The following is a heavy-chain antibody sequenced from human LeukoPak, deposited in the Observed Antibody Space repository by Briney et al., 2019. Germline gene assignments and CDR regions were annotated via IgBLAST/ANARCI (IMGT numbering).Heavy chain of an antibody. D-gene: IGHD3-22*01. V-gene: IGHV1-18*01. Sequence: ASVKVSCKASGYTFTNYGISWVRQAPGQGLEWMGWISAYNGNTNYAQKLQGRVTMTTDTSTSTAYMELRSLRSDDTAVYYCARGPAGANYYDSSGYYYVYWGQGTLVTVSS. CDR2: ISAYNGNT. J-gene: IGHJ4*02. CDR3: ARGPAGANYYDSSGYYYVY. CDR1: GYTFTNYG.